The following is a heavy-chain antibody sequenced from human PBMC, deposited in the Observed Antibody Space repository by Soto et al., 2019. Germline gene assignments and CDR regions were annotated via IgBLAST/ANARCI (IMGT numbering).Heavy chain of an antibody. D-gene: IGHD2-2*01. Sequence: PSETLSLTCAVYGGSFSGYYWSWIRQPPGKGLEWIGEINHSGSTNYNPSLKSRVTISVDTSKNQFSLKLSSVTAADTAVYYCARRSLTGYCSSTSCYYYYYMDVWGKGTTVTVSS. V-gene: IGHV4-34*01. CDR3: ARRSLTGYCSSTSCYYYYYMDV. CDR1: GGSFSGYY. J-gene: IGHJ6*03. CDR2: INHSGST.